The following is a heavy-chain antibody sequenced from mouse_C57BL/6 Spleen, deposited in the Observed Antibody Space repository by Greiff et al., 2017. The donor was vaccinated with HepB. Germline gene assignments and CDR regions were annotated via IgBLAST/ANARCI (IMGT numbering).Heavy chain of an antibody. V-gene: IGHV5-17*01. J-gene: IGHJ2*01. CDR3: AKIYYGYDDYFDY. CDR1: GFTFSDYG. CDR2: ISSGSSTI. Sequence: EVQLVESGGGLVKPGGSLKLSCAASGFTFSDYGMHWVRQAPEKGLEWVAYISSGSSTIYYADTVKGRFTISRDNAKNTLFLQMTSLRSEDAAMYYCAKIYYGYDDYFDYWGQGTTLTVSS. D-gene: IGHD2-2*01.